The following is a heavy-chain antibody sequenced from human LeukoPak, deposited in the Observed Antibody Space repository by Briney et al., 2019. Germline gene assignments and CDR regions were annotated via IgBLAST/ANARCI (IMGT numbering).Heavy chain of an antibody. J-gene: IGHJ3*02. CDR2: IIPILGIA. Sequence: ASVKVSCKASGGTFSSYAISWVRQAHGQGLEWMGRIIPILGIANYAQKFQGRVTITADKSTSTAYMELSSLRSEDTAVYYCARDSGSYQVGAFDIWGQGTMVTVSS. V-gene: IGHV1-69*04. CDR3: ARDSGSYQVGAFDI. CDR1: GGTFSSYA. D-gene: IGHD1-26*01.